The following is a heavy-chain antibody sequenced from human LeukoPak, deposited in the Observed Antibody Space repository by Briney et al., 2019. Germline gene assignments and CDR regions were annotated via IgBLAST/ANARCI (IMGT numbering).Heavy chain of an antibody. V-gene: IGHV3-23*01. CDR1: GFTFSSYA. CDR2: ISGSGGST. J-gene: IGHJ4*02. CDR3: AKGSGYCSSTSCYGDFDY. D-gene: IGHD2-2*03. Sequence: GGSLRLSCAASGFTFSSYAMGWVRQAPGKGLEGVSAISGSGGSTYYADSVKGRFTISRDNSKNTLYLQMNSLRAEDTAVYYCAKGSGYCSSTSCYGDFDYWGQGILVTVSS.